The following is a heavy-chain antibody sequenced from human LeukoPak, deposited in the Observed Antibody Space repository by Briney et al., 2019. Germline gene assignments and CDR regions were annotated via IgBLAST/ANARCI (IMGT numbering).Heavy chain of an antibody. V-gene: IGHV4-39*07. CDR2: IYYSGST. D-gene: IGHD3-10*01. CDR1: GGSISSSSYY. Sequence: SETLSLTCTVSGGSISSSSYYWGWIRQPPGKGLEWIGSIYYSGSTYYNPSLKSRVTISVDTSKNQFSLKLSSVTAADTAVYYCARGHYYGSGSYPSPFDYWGQGTLVTVSS. J-gene: IGHJ4*02. CDR3: ARGHYYGSGSYPSPFDY.